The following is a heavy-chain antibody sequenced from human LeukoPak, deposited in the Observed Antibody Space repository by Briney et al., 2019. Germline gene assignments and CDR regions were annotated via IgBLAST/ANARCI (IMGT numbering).Heavy chain of an antibody. J-gene: IGHJ4*02. CDR2: IYSGGST. CDR3: ARMYYDILTGYFDC. Sequence: GGSLRLSCAASGFTFSDYWMSWVRQAPGKGLEWVSVIYSGGSTYYADSVKGRFTISRDNSKNTLYLQMNSLRAEDTAVYYCARMYYDILTGYFDCWGQGTLVTVSS. V-gene: IGHV3-66*01. D-gene: IGHD3-9*01. CDR1: GFTFSDYW.